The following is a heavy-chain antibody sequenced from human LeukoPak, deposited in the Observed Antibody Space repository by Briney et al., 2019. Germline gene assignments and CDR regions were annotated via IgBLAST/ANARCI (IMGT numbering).Heavy chain of an antibody. CDR2: FDPEDGET. CDR1: GYTLTELS. Sequence: EASVKVSCKVSGYTLTELSMHWVRQAPGKGLEWMGGFDPEDGETIYAQKFQDRVTMTEDTSTDTAYMELSSLRSEDTAVYYCATPGIAAAGTTYFDYWGQGTLVTVSS. CDR3: ATPGIAAAGTTYFDY. D-gene: IGHD6-13*01. V-gene: IGHV1-24*01. J-gene: IGHJ4*02.